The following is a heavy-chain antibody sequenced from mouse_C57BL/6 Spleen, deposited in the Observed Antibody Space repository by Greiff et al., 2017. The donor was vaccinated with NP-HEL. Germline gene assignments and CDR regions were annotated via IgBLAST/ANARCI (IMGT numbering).Heavy chain of an antibody. CDR3: ARVDSSGLYYAMDY. Sequence: EVQLEESEGGLVQPGSSMKLSCTASGFTFSGYYMAWVRQGPEKGLEWVGNINYDGSSTYYLDSLKGRFILSRDNAKNILYLQMSSLKSEDTATYYCARVDSSGLYYAMDYWGQGTSVTVSS. V-gene: IGHV5-16*01. CDR1: GFTFSGYY. D-gene: IGHD3-2*02. J-gene: IGHJ4*01. CDR2: INYDGSST.